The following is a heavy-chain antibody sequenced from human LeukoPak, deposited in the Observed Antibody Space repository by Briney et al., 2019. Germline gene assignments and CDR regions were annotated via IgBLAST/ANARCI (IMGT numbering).Heavy chain of an antibody. D-gene: IGHD4-17*01. CDR2: IYYSGST. Sequence: YWIGWVRQMPGKGLEWIGYIYYSGSTYYNPSLKSRVTISVDTSKNQFSLKLSSVTAADTAVYYCARKLYGDYIDYWGQGTLVTVSS. J-gene: IGHJ4*02. CDR3: ARKLYGDYIDY. V-gene: IGHV4-30-4*08. CDR1: Y.